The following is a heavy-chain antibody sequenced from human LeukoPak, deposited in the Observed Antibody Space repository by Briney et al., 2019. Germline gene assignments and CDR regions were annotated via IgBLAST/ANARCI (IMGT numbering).Heavy chain of an antibody. CDR3: APDHGGY. CDR2: IWYDGSNT. V-gene: IGHV3-33*01. J-gene: IGHJ4*02. CDR1: GFTFSSYG. D-gene: IGHD3-16*01. Sequence: GGSLRLSCAASGFTFSSYGMHWVRQAPGKGLEWVAVIWYDGSNTYYADSVKGRFTISRDNSKNTLFLQMNSLRAEDTAVYYCAPDHGGYWGQGTLVTVSS.